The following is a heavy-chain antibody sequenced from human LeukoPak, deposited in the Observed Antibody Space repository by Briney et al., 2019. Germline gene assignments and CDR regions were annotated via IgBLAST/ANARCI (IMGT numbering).Heavy chain of an antibody. CDR1: GFTFRNYA. J-gene: IGHJ4*02. V-gene: IGHV3-30-3*01. CDR2: ISSDGTNK. Sequence: GGSLRLSCAASGFTFRNYAIHWVRQAPGKGLEWVAVISSDGTNKNYADSVKGRFTISRDKAKNTVYLQVNSLRSEDTAVYYCARDPVTTWGYFDYWGQGTLVTVSS. CDR3: ARDPVTTWGYFDY. D-gene: IGHD4-17*01.